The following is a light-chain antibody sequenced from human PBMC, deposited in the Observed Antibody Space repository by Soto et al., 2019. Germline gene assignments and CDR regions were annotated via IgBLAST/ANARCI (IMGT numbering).Light chain of an antibody. CDR2: EVS. CDR1: SSDVGAYNY. J-gene: IGLJ1*01. Sequence: QSVLTQPPSASGSPGQSVTISCTGTSSDVGAYNYVSWYQQLPGKAHKLIIYEVSKRPSGVPDRFSGSKSGNTASLTVSGLQAEDEADYYCTSYAGTNGFLYVFGTGTKVTVL. V-gene: IGLV2-8*01. CDR3: TSYAGTNGFLYV.